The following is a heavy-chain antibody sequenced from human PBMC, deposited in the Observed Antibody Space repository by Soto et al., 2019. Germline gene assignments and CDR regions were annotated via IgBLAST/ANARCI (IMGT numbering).Heavy chain of an antibody. CDR3: ASYDSSGYYPNWSDP. V-gene: IGHV1-18*01. Sequence: ASVKVSCKASGYTFTSYGISWVRQAPGQGLEWMGWISAYNGNTNYAQKLQGRVTMTTDTSTSTAYMELRSLRSDDTAVYYCASYDSSGYYPNWSDPWGQGTLVTVSS. CDR2: ISAYNGNT. J-gene: IGHJ5*02. CDR1: GYTFTSYG. D-gene: IGHD3-22*01.